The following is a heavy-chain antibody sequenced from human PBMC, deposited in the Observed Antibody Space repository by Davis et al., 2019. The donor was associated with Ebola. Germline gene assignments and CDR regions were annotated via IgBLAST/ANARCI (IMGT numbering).Heavy chain of an antibody. D-gene: IGHD3-3*01. Sequence: PGGSLRLSCAASGFTFSSYAMHWVRQAPGKGLEWVAVISYDGSNKYYADSVKGRFTISRDNSKNTLYLQMNSLRAEDTAVYYCARDRDITIFGVVTGFDYWGQGTLVTVSS. CDR3: ARDRDITIFGVVTGFDY. CDR2: ISYDGSNK. CDR1: GFTFSSYA. V-gene: IGHV3-30-3*01. J-gene: IGHJ4*02.